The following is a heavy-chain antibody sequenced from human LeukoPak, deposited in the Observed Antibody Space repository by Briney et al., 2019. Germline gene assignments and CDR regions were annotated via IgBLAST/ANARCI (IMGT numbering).Heavy chain of an antibody. CDR3: ARVRYYLDY. CDR2: IRDKVNSYST. CDR1: GFTFSDHY. V-gene: IGHV3-72*01. J-gene: IGHJ4*02. Sequence: GGSLRLSCAASGFTFSDHYMDWVRQAPGKGLEWVGRIRDKVNSYSTEYAASVKGRFTISRDDSKNSLYLQMNSLKTEDTAVYYCARVRYYLDYWGQGTLVTVSS. D-gene: IGHD3-9*01.